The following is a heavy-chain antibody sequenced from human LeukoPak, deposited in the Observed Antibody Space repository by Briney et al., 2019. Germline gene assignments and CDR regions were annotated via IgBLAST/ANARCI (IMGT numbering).Heavy chain of an antibody. CDR3: AKDLVITFGGVIVSPFDY. Sequence: PGGSLRLSCAASGFTFSSYGMHWVRQAPGKGLEWVAVISYDGSNKYYADSVKGRFTISRDNSKNTLYLQMNSLRAEDTAVYYCAKDLVITFGGVIVSPFDYWGQGTLVTVSS. J-gene: IGHJ4*02. D-gene: IGHD3-16*02. V-gene: IGHV3-30*18. CDR1: GFTFSSYG. CDR2: ISYDGSNK.